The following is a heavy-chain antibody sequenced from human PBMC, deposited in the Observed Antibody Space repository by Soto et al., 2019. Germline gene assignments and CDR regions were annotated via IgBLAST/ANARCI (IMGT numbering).Heavy chain of an antibody. Sequence: PLPAVSRTCALSGESVSSYRAVWNWNRQSPSRGLEWLGRAYYRSKWYIDYAESVRSRITINPDTSKNQLSLELNSVTPEDTAVYYCVRARQLVSVTLGFFEDWGQGTLVTVTS. CDR1: GESVSSYRAV. CDR2: AYYRSKWYI. D-gene: IGHD2-21*01. V-gene: IGHV6-1*01. J-gene: IGHJ4*02. CDR3: VRARQLVSVTLGFFED.